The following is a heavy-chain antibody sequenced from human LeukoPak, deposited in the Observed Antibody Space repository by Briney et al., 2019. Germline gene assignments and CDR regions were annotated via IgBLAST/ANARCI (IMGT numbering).Heavy chain of an antibody. CDR1: GGSISSYY. J-gene: IGHJ4*02. D-gene: IGHD6-13*01. Sequence: SETLSLTCTVSGGSISSYYWSWIRQPPGKGLEWIGYIYYSGSTYYNPSLKSRVTISVDTSKNQFSLNLTSVTAADTTVYYCARSCSSSWYQKDYWGQGTLVTVSS. V-gene: IGHV4-59*08. CDR3: ARSCSSSWYQKDY. CDR2: IYYSGST.